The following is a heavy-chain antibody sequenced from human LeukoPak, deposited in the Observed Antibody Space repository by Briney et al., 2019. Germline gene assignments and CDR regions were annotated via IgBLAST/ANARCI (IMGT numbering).Heavy chain of an antibody. V-gene: IGHV4-4*09. J-gene: IGHJ4*02. Sequence: PSETLSLTCTVSGGSISDYYWSWVRQPPGKGLEWLGYIYTSGSTNYNPSLKSRLTISVDTSKNQFSLKLSSVTAADTAMYYCARVTLGFGAGFDYWGQGTLVTVSS. CDR3: ARVTLGFGAGFDY. CDR1: GGSISDYY. D-gene: IGHD3-10*01. CDR2: IYTSGST.